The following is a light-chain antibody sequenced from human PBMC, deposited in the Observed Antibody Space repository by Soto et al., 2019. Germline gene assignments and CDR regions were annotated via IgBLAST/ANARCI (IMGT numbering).Light chain of an antibody. CDR2: DVS. V-gene: IGLV2-14*01. J-gene: IGLJ1*01. CDR1: SSDVGGYNY. Sequence: QSVLNQPASVSGSPGQSITISCTGTSSDVGGYNYVSWYQQHPGKAPKLMIYDVSNRPSGVSNRFSGSKSGNTAPLTISGLQAEDEADYYCSSYTSSSTDVFGTGTKLTVL. CDR3: SSYTSSSTDV.